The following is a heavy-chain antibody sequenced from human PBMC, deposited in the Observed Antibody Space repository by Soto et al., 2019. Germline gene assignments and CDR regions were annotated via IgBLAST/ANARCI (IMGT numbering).Heavy chain of an antibody. J-gene: IGHJ3*01. D-gene: IGHD3-10*01. V-gene: IGHV3-48*03. CDR3: VRGGSGATSADLFDA. CDR2: ISSTSSVI. CDR1: GFTFSDAE. Sequence: EVHLVESGGGLVQAGGSLRLSCAASGFTFSDAEMNWVRQTPGRGLEWISYISSTSSVIFYAESVRGRFTISRDNAKNSLYLQMNGLRAEDTAVYYCVRGGSGATSADLFDAWGQGTLVTVSS.